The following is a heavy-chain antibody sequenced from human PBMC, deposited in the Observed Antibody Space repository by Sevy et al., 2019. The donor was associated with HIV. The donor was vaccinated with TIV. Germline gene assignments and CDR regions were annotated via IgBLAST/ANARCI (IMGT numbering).Heavy chain of an antibody. CDR3: ARHPGIREVYYDYGMDV. D-gene: IGHD6-13*01. Sequence: SETLSLTCTVSGGSISSSSDYWGWIRQPPGKGLEWIGSIYYSGSTYYNPSLKSRVTISVETSKNQFSLKLSSVTAADTAVYYCARHPGIREVYYDYGMDVWGQGTTVTVSS. CDR1: GGSISSSSDY. V-gene: IGHV4-39*01. J-gene: IGHJ6*02. CDR2: IYYSGST.